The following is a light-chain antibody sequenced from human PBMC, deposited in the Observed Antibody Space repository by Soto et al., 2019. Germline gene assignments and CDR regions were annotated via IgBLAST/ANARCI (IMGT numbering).Light chain of an antibody. Sequence: QSVLTQPRSVSWSPGQSVTISCTGTSSDVGGYNYVSWYQQHPGKAPKLMIYDVSKRPSGVPDRFSGSKSGNTASLTISGLQAEDEADYYCCSYAGSSTGVFGGGTKLTVL. CDR3: CSYAGSSTGV. J-gene: IGLJ2*01. CDR2: DVS. V-gene: IGLV2-11*01. CDR1: SSDVGGYNY.